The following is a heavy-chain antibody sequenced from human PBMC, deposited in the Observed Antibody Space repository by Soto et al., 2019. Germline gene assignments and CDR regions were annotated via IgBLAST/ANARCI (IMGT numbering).Heavy chain of an antibody. V-gene: IGHV3-23*01. CDR2: ISAGGGTT. CDR1: GDTFSSNA. J-gene: IGHJ5*02. Sequence: PGGSLRLSCAASGDTFSSNAMSWIRQAPGKGLEWVSAISAGGGTTSYSDSVKGRFTISRDNSKNTLCLQMNTLKAEDTAVYYCAKDIRSIWTKNWFDPWGQGTLVTVSS. CDR3: AKDIRSIWTKNWFDP. D-gene: IGHD6-6*01.